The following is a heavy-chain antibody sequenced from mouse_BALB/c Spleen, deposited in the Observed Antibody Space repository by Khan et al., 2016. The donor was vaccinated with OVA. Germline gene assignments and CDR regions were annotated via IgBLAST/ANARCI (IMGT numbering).Heavy chain of an antibody. Sequence: VQLKQSGAELVKPGASVKLSCTASGFTFKDYYMHWVKERPEQGLEWIGRIAPVSGNTNYAQKFQGQATITADKSSNTSYLQLSSLTSEDTAVDYCGHPDYDPGYFDEWGAGTMVTGSA. V-gene: IGHV14-3*02. CDR1: GFTFKDYY. CDR2: IAPVSGNT. D-gene: IGHD2-4*01. J-gene: IGHJ1*01. CDR3: GHPDYDPGYFDE.